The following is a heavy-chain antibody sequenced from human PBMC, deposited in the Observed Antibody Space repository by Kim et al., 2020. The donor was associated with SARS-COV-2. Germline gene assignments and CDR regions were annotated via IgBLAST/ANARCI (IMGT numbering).Heavy chain of an antibody. Sequence: GGSLRLSCAASGFTFSDYAIFWVRQAPGKGLEWVAVISFDGRPNFFAASVQGRFTISRDNSKNTVYLHINSLRVDDTAVYYCARDDSGSRLFAGKWFDP. CDR1: GFTFSDYA. V-gene: IGHV3-30*04. D-gene: IGHD3-10*01. CDR3: ARDDSGSRLFAGKWFDP. CDR2: ISFDGRPN. J-gene: IGHJ5*02.